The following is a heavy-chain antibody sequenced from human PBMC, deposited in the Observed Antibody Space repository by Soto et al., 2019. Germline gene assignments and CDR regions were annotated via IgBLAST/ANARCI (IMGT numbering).Heavy chain of an antibody. Sequence: GGSLRLSCAASGFTFSIYGIHWVRQAPGKGLEWVAVIWYDGSNKYYADSVKGRFTISRDNSKNSLYLQMNSLRAEDTAVYYCATLDTAEIQTAAYWGQGTLVTVSS. J-gene: IGHJ4*02. CDR2: IWYDGSNK. CDR3: ATLDTAEIQTAAY. CDR1: GFTFSIYG. V-gene: IGHV3-33*01. D-gene: IGHD5-18*01.